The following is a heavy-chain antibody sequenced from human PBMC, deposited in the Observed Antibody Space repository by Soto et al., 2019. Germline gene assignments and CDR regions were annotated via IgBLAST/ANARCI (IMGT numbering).Heavy chain of an antibody. J-gene: IGHJ4*02. D-gene: IGHD3-3*01. CDR3: ARVGRDYDFWSGYYQGLGLDY. V-gene: IGHV1-46*03. CDR1: GYTFTSYY. Sequence: QVQLVQSGAEVKKPGASVKVSCKASGYTFTSYYMHWVRQAPGQGLEWMGIINPSGGSTSYAQKFQGTVTMTSDTSTSTVYMELSSLRSEDTAVYYCARVGRDYDFWSGYYQGLGLDYWGQGTLVTVSS. CDR2: INPSGGST.